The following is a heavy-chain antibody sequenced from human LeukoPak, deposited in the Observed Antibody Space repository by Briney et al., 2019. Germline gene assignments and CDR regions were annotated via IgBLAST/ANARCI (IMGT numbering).Heavy chain of an antibody. V-gene: IGHV1-18*01. CDR3: ARGGEGTPVDY. Sequence: ASVKVSCEASGYTFNSYAMSWVRQAPGQGLEWVGWIITYNGNTHYAQKLQGRVTLTTDTSTSTAYMELRSLTSDDTAVYYCARGGEGTPVDYWGQGTLVTVSS. J-gene: IGHJ4*02. D-gene: IGHD3-16*01. CDR2: IITYNGNT. CDR1: GYTFNSYA.